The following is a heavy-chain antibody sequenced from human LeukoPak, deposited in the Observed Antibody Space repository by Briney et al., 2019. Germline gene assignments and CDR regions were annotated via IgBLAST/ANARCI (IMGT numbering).Heavy chain of an antibody. D-gene: IGHD6-25*01. Sequence: PGMSLRLSCAASGFSFSNYWMHWVRQAPDKGLDWVAEISSDGNKEFYADSVKGRFIISRDNSKNTVFLQMNSLRGEDTAVYYCVRDFSGKWSLEYWGQGTLVPSPQ. J-gene: IGHJ4*02. CDR1: GFSFSNYW. V-gene: IGHV3-30-3*01. CDR3: VRDFSGKWSLEY. CDR2: ISSDGNKE.